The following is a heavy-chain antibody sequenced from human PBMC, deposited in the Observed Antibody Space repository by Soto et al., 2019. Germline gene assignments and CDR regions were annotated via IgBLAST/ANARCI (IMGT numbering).Heavy chain of an antibody. CDR2: LWSDGSNQ. V-gene: IGHV3-33*01. J-gene: IGHJ6*03. CDR3: ARARTFGENNHYYMDV. D-gene: IGHD3-10*01. CDR1: AFTFSMHG. Sequence: QVQLVESGGGVVQPGGSLRLSFAASAFTFSMHGMHWVRQAPGKGLQWVGGLWSDGSNQRYSESVKGRFTIARDNSKNTLYLHMHSLRAEDTGVYYCARARTFGENNHYYMDVWGTGSTVTVSS.